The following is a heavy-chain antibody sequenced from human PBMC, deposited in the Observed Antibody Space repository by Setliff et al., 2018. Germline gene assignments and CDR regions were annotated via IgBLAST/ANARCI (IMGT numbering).Heavy chain of an antibody. V-gene: IGHV4-4*08. Sequence: PSETLSLTCTVSGGSISSYYWIWIRQPPGKGLGWIGYIYSSGRTNYNPSLKSRVTLSVDTSNNQFSLKVSSVTAADTAVYYCARAPPNRYSGSYEYFYMDVWGKGTTVTVLL. CDR1: GGSISSYY. CDR3: ARAPPNRYSGSYEYFYMDV. J-gene: IGHJ6*03. CDR2: IYSSGRT. D-gene: IGHD1-26*01.